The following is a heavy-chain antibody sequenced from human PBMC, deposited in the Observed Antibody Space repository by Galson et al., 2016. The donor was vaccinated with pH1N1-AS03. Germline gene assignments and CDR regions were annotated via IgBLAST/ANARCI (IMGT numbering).Heavy chain of an antibody. D-gene: IGHD6-13*01. CDR3: ALGRRAALAGVPLDR. Sequence: SLRLSCAASGFTFSSYGMHWLRQAPGKGLEWVVFISYNGINIYYADSVKGRLTISRDNSKNTLFLQMNSLRVEDTAIYYCALGRRAALAGVPLDRWGQGTLVTVSS. V-gene: IGHV3-30*03. J-gene: IGHJ4*02. CDR2: ISYNGINI. CDR1: GFTFSSYG.